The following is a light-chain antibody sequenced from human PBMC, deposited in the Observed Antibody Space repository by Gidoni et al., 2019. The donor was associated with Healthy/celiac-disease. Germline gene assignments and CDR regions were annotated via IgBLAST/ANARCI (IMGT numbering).Light chain of an antibody. J-gene: IGLJ1*01. Sequence: QSALTQPASVSGSPGQSLTISCTGTSSDGGGYNYVSWYQQHPGKAPKLMIYEVSNRPSGVSNRFSGSKSGNTASLTISGLQAEDEADYYCSSYTSSSTLYVFGTGTKVTV. V-gene: IGLV2-14*01. CDR2: EVS. CDR1: SSDGGGYNY. CDR3: SSYTSSSTLYV.